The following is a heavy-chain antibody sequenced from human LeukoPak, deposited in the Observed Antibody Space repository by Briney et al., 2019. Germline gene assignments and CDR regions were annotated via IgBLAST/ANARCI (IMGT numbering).Heavy chain of an antibody. V-gene: IGHV4-39*01. J-gene: IGHJ4*02. CDR1: GGSISSSSYY. CDR2: IYYSGST. Sequence: PSETLSLTCTVSGGSISSSSYYWGWIRQPPGKGLEWIGSIYYSGSTYYNPSLKSRVTISVDTSKNQFSLKLSSVTAADTAVYYCARQGSSSWYYWGQGTLVTVSS. CDR3: ARQGSSSWYY. D-gene: IGHD6-13*01.